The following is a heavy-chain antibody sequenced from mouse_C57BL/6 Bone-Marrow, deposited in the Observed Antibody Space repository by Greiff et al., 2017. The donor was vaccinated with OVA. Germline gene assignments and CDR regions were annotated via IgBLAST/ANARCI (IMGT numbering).Heavy chain of an antibody. CDR3: ARREGGYDGYYVFAY. CDR2: IYWDDDK. J-gene: IGHJ3*01. CDR1: GFSLSTSGMG. D-gene: IGHD2-3*01. Sequence: QVTLKESGPGILQSSQTLSLTCSFSGFSLSTSGMGVSWIRQPSGKGLEWLAHIYWDDDKRYNPSLKSRPTISKDTSRNQVFLKITSVDTADTATYYCARREGGYDGYYVFAYWGQGTLVTVSA. V-gene: IGHV8-12*01.